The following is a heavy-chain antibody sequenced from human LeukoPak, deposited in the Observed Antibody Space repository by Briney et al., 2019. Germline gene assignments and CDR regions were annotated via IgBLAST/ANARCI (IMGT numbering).Heavy chain of an antibody. Sequence: GGSLRLSCAASGFTFSDYYMSWIRQAPGKGLEWVSYISSSGSTIYYADSVKGRFTISRDNAKNSLYLQMNSLRAEDTAVYYCARMREMATIIYFDYWGQGTLVTVSS. CDR3: ARMREMATIIYFDY. CDR1: GFTFSDYY. CDR2: ISSSGSTI. V-gene: IGHV3-11*01. D-gene: IGHD5-24*01. J-gene: IGHJ4*02.